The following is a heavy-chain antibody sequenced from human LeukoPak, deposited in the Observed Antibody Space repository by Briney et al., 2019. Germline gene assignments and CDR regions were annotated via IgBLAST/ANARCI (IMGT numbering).Heavy chain of an antibody. CDR2: IKSNTDGGTT. CDR1: GFTFSNAW. Sequence: GGSLRLSCAASGFTFSNAWMSWVRQASGKGLEWVGRIKSNTDGGTTDYSAPVKGRFTISRDDSKNTLYLQMNSLKTEDTAVYYCTTDPRYCSSTSCYDFDYWGQGTLVTVSS. D-gene: IGHD2-2*01. CDR3: TTDPRYCSSTSCYDFDY. J-gene: IGHJ4*02. V-gene: IGHV3-15*01.